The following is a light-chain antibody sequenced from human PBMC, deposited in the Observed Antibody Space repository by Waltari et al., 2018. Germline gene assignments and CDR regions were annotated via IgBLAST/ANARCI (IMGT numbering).Light chain of an antibody. CDR1: QSVISSFNNKNY. J-gene: IGKJ1*01. V-gene: IGKV4-1*01. CDR3: QQYSATPPT. Sequence: EIVMTQSPDSLAVSLGERATINCTSSQSVISSFNNKNYLTWFQQKAGEPPKLLIYWASTRESGVPDRFSGSGSGTDFTLTISGLQAEDVAVYYCQQYSATPPTFGQGTKVEIK. CDR2: WAS.